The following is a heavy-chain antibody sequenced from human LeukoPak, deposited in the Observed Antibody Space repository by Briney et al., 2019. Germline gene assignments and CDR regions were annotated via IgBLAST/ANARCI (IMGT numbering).Heavy chain of an antibody. V-gene: IGHV4-59*01. D-gene: IGHD6-19*01. Sequence: PSETLSLTCTVPGGSISSYYWSWIRQPPGKGLEWIGYIYYSGSTNYNPSLKSRVTISVDTSKNQFSLKLSSVTAADTAVYYCARGSSGWHFDYWGQGALVTVSS. CDR1: GGSISSYY. CDR3: ARGSSGWHFDY. J-gene: IGHJ4*02. CDR2: IYYSGST.